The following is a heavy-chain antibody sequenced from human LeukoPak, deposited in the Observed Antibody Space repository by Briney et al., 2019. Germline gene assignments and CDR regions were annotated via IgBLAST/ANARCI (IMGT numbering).Heavy chain of an antibody. V-gene: IGHV3-11*01. CDR1: GLTFSDYY. J-gene: IGHJ4*02. D-gene: IGHD1-14*01. CDR2: ISSSGSTI. Sequence: GGSLRLSCAASGLTFSDYYMSWIRQAPGKGLEWVSYISSSGSTIYYADSVKGRFTISRDNAKNSLYLQMNSLRAEDTAVYYCAREDVSPITPFDYWGQGTLVTVSS. CDR3: AREDVSPITPFDY.